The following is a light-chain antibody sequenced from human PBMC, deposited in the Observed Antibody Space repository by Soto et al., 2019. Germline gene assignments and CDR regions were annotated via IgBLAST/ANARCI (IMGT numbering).Light chain of an antibody. J-gene: IGLJ1*01. CDR3: TSYAGGNNV. CDR2: EVN. Sequence: QSVLTQPPSASGSPGQSVSISCTGTSSDVGGYNYVSWYQQHPGKFPKLMVYEVNKRPSGVPDRFSGSKSGNTASLTVSGLQAEDEADYYCTSYAGGNNVFGTGTKLTVL. V-gene: IGLV2-8*01. CDR1: SSDVGGYNY.